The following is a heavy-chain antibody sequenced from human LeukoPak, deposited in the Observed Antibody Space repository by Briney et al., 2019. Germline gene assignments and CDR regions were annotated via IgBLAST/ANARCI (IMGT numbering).Heavy chain of an antibody. V-gene: IGHV4-34*01. D-gene: IGHD1-1*01. CDR2: INHSGST. CDR1: GGSFIGYY. CDR3: ARGQYNWNDYGAFDI. J-gene: IGHJ3*02. Sequence: SETLSLTCAVYGGSFIGYYWSWIRQPPGKGREWMGEINHSGSTNYNPSLKSRVTISVDTSKNQFSLKLSSVTAADTAVYYCARGQYNWNDYGAFDIWGQGTMVTVSS.